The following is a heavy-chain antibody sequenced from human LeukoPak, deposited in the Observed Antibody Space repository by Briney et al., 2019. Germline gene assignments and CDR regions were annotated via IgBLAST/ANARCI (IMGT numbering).Heavy chain of an antibody. J-gene: IGHJ5*02. CDR2: IYYSGST. V-gene: IGHV4-39*07. CDR1: GGSISSSSYY. Sequence: SETLSLTCTVSGGSISSSSYYWGWIRQPPGKGLEWIGSIYYSGSTYYNPSLKSRVTISVDTSKNQFSLKLSSVTAADTAVYYCARVDQANWSDPWGQGTLVTVSS. CDR3: ARVDQANWSDP.